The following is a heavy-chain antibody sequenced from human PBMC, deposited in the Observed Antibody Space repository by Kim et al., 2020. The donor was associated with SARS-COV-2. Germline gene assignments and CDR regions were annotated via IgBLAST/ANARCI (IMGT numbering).Heavy chain of an antibody. CDR2: LNSDGSST. Sequence: GGSLRLSCAASGFTFSSIWMHWVRQAAGKGLVWVSRLNSDGSSTSYADSVKGRFTISRDNAKNTLYLQMDSLRAEDTAVYYCATVGTKWGLVKWGQGTLVTVSS. V-gene: IGHV3-74*01. CDR3: ATVGTKWGLVK. CDR1: GFTFSSIW. J-gene: IGHJ4*02. D-gene: IGHD7-27*01.